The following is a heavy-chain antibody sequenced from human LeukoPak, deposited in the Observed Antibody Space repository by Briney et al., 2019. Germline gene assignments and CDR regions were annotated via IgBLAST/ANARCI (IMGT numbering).Heavy chain of an antibody. CDR2: IYYSGNT. D-gene: IGHD6-13*01. V-gene: IGHV4-39*07. Sequence: SETLSLTCTVSGGSISSSSYYWGWIRQPPGKGLEWIGSIYYSGNTYYNPSLESRVTVSVDTSMNQFSLRLTSVTAADTAVYYCARSSSSWYNSLRYWGQGTLVTVSS. CDR1: GGSISSSSYY. J-gene: IGHJ4*02. CDR3: ARSSSSWYNSLRY.